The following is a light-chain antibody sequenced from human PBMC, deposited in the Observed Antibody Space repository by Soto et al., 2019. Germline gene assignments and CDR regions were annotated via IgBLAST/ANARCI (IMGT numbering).Light chain of an antibody. V-gene: IGLV1-44*01. Sequence: QSVLTQPPSASGTPGQSVTVSCSGSSSNIGSNTVTWYQQLPGTPPILLLYSNNLRSSGVPDRFSGSKSGNTASLTVSGLQADDEAVYYCYSYAGRNIGVFGGGTKLTVL. J-gene: IGLJ3*02. CDR3: YSYAGRNIGV. CDR2: SNN. CDR1: SSNIGSNT.